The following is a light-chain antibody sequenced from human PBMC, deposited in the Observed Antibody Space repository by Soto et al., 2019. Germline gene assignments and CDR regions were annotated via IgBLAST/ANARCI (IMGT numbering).Light chain of an antibody. CDR3: QQYNTYPHT. CDR2: KAS. Sequence: DIPMTQSPSTLSASVGDRVTITCRASQSISTWLAWYQQQPGKAPKLLIYKASSLESGVPSRFSGSGSGTEFTLTISILQPDDFATYYCQQYNTYPHTFGGGTTVEIK. CDR1: QSISTW. J-gene: IGKJ4*01. V-gene: IGKV1-5*03.